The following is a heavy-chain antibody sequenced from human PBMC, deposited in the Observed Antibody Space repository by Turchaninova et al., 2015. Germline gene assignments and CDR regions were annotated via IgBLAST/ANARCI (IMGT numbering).Heavy chain of an antibody. CDR1: AYSFSNNW. CDR3: ARPSGSYVDS. CDR2: IYPGDSDT. D-gene: IGHD3-10*01. Sequence: EVQLVQSWAAVKKPGGSPKIPCKGSAYSFSNNWIGWVRQMPGKGLEWMGIIYPGDSDTRYSPSFQGQVTISADKSISTAYLQWSSLKGSDTAMYYCARPSGSYVDSWGQGTLVTVSS. J-gene: IGHJ5*01. V-gene: IGHV5-51*01.